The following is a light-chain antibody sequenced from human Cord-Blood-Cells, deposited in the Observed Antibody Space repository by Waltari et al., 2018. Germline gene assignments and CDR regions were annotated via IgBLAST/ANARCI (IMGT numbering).Light chain of an antibody. CDR1: QSLLHSNGYNY. CDR3: MQALQTPRT. V-gene: IGKV2-28*01. J-gene: IGKJ1*01. CDR2: LGS. Sequence: LPVTPGEPASISCRSSQSLLHSNGYNYLDWYLQKPGQSPQLLIYLGSNRASGVPDRFSGSGSGTDFTLKISRVEAEDVGVYYCMQALQTPRTFGQGTKVEIK.